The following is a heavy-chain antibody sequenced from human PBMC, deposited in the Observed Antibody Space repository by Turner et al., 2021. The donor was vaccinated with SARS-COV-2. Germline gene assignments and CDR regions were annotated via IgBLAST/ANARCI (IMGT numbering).Heavy chain of an antibody. CDR3: ARAALFAAPSGLDV. V-gene: IGHV4-39*02. J-gene: IGHJ6*02. Sequence: QLQLQESGPGLVKPSETLSLTCTVSGGSISSSSYYWGWIRQPPGKGLEWSGQSDKSGIINDNPSLQSRVTIARDTSKNHLTLNWTSVTAADTAVYYCARAALFAAPSGLDVWGPGATVIVSS. D-gene: IGHD3-10*02. CDR2: SDKSGII. CDR1: GGSISSSSYY.